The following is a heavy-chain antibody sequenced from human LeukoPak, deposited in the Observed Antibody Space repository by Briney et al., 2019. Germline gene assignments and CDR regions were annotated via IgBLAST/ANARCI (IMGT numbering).Heavy chain of an antibody. D-gene: IGHD4-23*01. CDR1: GYSFTRYW. Sequence: GESLKISCKGSGYSFTRYWIGWVRQMSGKGLEWMGIIHPGDSETRYSPSFQGQVTISADKSITTAYLQWSSLEASDTAVYYCARHGGGNGEYFFGYWGHGTLVTVSS. V-gene: IGHV5-51*01. CDR3: ARHGGGNGEYFFGY. J-gene: IGHJ4*01. CDR2: IHPGDSET.